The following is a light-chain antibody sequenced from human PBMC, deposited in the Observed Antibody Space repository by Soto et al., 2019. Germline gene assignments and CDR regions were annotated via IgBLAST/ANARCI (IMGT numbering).Light chain of an antibody. CDR3: QQYHIWPPWT. Sequence: DIVLTQSPATLSLSPGEIATLYFGASQRVSGGFLAWYQQKPGLAPRLILYDTSFRATGIPARFTGSGSGTEFTLTISSLQSEDFALYYCQQYHIWPPWTSGQGTKVDIK. CDR1: QRVSGGF. CDR2: DTS. J-gene: IGKJ1*01. V-gene: IGKV3D-20*01.